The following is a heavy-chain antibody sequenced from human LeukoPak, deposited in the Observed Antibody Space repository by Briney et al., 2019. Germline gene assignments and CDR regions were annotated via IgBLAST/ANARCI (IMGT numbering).Heavy chain of an antibody. V-gene: IGHV3-23*01. J-gene: IGHJ4*02. D-gene: IGHD3-3*01. Sequence: GGSLRLSCAASGFTFSSYAMSWVRQAPGKGLEWVSAISGSGGSTYYADPVKGRFTIPSDNSKSTLYLQINSLRAEDTAVYYCAKAPMTISEIWYWGQGPLVSVSS. CDR2: ISGSGGST. CDR1: GFTFSSYA. CDR3: AKAPMTISEIWY.